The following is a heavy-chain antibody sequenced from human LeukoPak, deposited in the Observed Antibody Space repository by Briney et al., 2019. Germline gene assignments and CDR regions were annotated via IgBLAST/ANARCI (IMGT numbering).Heavy chain of an antibody. Sequence: GGSLRLSCAASGFTFRDYHMTWSPQAPGKGLEWVSYISSSSSYTNYADSVKGRFTISRDNAKNSLYLQMNSLRAEDTAVYYCTRIHRSGYYYCDYWGRRTVVTVSS. J-gene: IGHJ4*02. V-gene: IGHV3-11*06. CDR2: ISSSSSYT. CDR3: TRIHRSGYYYCDY. CDR1: GFTFRDYH. D-gene: IGHD3-22*01.